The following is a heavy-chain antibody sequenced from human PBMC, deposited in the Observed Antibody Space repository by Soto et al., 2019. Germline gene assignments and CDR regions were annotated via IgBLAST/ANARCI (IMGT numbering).Heavy chain of an antibody. CDR1: GFTFSSYG. J-gene: IGHJ4*02. Sequence: QVQLVESGGGVVQPGRSLRLSCAASGFTFSSYGMHWVRQAPGKGLEWVAVISYDGTNKYFADSVKGRFTISRDNSKNTLYLQINSLRAEDTAVYYCAKDAGFSNSWYLIYWGQGTLVTVSS. V-gene: IGHV3-30*18. CDR2: ISYDGTNK. CDR3: AKDAGFSNSWYLIY. D-gene: IGHD6-13*01.